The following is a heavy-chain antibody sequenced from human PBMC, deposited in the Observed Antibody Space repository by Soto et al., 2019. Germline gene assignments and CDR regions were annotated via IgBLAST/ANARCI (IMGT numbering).Heavy chain of an antibody. CDR1: GFTFSSYG. J-gene: IGHJ4*02. V-gene: IGHV3-33*01. Sequence: GGSLRLSCAASGFTFSSYGMHWVRQAPGKGLEWVAVIWYDGSNKYYADSVKGRFTISRDNSKNTLYLQMNSLRAEDTAVYYCARDLESDGPYYWGKGTLVTVSS. CDR3: ARDLESDGPYY. D-gene: IGHD3-3*01. CDR2: IWYDGSNK.